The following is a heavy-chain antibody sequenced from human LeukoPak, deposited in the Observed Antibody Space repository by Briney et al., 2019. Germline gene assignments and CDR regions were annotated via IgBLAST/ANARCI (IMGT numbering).Heavy chain of an antibody. J-gene: IGHJ4*02. CDR1: GGSCIGYY. CDR2: INHSGST. V-gene: IGHV4-34*01. CDR3: ARESTIFGVVRYFDY. D-gene: IGHD3-3*01. Sequence: SETLSLTCAVYGGSCIGYYRRWIRQPPGKGLEWIGEINHSGSTNYNPSLKSRVTISVDTSKNQFSLKLSSVTAADTAVYYCARESTIFGVVRYFDYWGQGTPVTVSS.